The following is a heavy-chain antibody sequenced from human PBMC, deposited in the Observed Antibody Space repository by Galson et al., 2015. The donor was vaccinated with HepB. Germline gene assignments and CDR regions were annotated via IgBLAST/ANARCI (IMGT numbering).Heavy chain of an antibody. CDR3: ARDPRADFWFDP. J-gene: IGHJ5*02. Sequence: SVKVSCKASGYTFTSYAMHWVRQAPGQRLEWMGWINAGNGNTKYSQKFQGRVTITRDTSASTAYMELSSLRSEDTAVYYCARDPRADFWFDPWGQGTLVTVSS. V-gene: IGHV1-3*01. CDR1: GYTFTSYA. CDR2: INAGNGNT. D-gene: IGHD3-3*01.